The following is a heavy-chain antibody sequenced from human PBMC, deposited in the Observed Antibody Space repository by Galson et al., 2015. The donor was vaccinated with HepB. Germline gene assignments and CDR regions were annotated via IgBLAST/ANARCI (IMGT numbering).Heavy chain of an antibody. V-gene: IGHV4-39*01. J-gene: IGHJ5*02. Sequence: SETLSLTCTVSGGSTSSSSYYWGWMRQPPGKGPEWIGSIYYSGSTYNNPSLKSRVTMSVDTSKNQFSLKLSSVTAADTAVYYCARTPYCSGGSNCYWFDPWGQGTLVTVSS. CDR3: ARTPYCSGGSNCYWFDP. CDR2: IYYSGST. D-gene: IGHD2-15*01. CDR1: GGSTSSSSYY.